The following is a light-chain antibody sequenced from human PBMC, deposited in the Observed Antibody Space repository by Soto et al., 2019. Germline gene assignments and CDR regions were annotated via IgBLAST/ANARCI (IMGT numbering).Light chain of an antibody. CDR2: DAS. CDR1: QSISNR. V-gene: IGKV1-5*01. Sequence: DIQITQSPSTLSASVGDRVTITFRASQSISNRLAWYQHKPGRAPKLLIYDASTLVSGVPSRFRGSGSGSEFTLTVSGLQPDDLATYYCQQHSSWPLTFGGGTKVDIK. J-gene: IGKJ4*01. CDR3: QQHSSWPLT.